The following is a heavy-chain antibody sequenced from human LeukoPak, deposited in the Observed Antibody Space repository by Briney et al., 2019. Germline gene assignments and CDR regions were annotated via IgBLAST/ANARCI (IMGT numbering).Heavy chain of an antibody. V-gene: IGHV4-59*13. J-gene: IGHJ6*03. CDR1: GGSISSYY. Sequence: PSETLSLTCTVSGGSISSYYWSWIRQPPGKGLEWIGYIYYSGSTNYNPSLKSRVTISVDTSKNQFSPKLSSVTAADTAVYYCARDGIVGATYPYYYYMDVWGKGTTVTVSS. CDR2: IYYSGST. CDR3: ARDGIVGATYPYYYYMDV. D-gene: IGHD1-26*01.